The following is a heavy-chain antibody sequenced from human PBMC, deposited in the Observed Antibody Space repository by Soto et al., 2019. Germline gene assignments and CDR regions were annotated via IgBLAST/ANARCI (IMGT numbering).Heavy chain of an antibody. J-gene: IGHJ6*02. V-gene: IGHV3-66*01. D-gene: IGHD3-10*01. CDR3: ARDRGGYYFYGMDV. CDR1: GFTVSSNY. CDR2: IYSGGST. Sequence: GVLRLSCAASGFTVSSNYMSWVRQAPGKGLEWVSVIYSGGSTYYADSVKGRFTISRDNSKNTLYLQMNSLRAEDTAVYYCARDRGGYYFYGMDVWGHDTTVTLSS.